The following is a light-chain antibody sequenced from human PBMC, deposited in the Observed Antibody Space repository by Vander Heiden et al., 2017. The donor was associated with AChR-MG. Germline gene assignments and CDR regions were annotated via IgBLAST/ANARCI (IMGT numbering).Light chain of an antibody. V-gene: IGKV3-15*01. CDR3: QQYNNWLT. Sequence: EIVMTQSPATLSVSPGERATLSCRASQSVSSNLAWYQQKPGQAPRLLIYGASTRATGIPARFSGSGFGTEFTLTISSLQSEDFAVYYCQQYNNWLTFGQGTKVEIK. CDR2: GAS. J-gene: IGKJ1*01. CDR1: QSVSSN.